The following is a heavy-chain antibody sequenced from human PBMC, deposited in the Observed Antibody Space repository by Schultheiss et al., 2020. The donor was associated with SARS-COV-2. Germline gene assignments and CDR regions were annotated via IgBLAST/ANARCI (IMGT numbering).Heavy chain of an antibody. CDR2: IYTSGST. V-gene: IGHV4-61*02. D-gene: IGHD7-27*01. CDR1: GGSISSSSYY. Sequence: SETLSLTCTVSGGSISSSSYYWGWIRQPAGKGLEWIGRIYTSGSTNYNPSLKSRVTISVDTSKNQFSLKLSSVTAADTAVYYCARGWGGLTDYWGQGTLVTVSS. CDR3: ARGWGGLTDY. J-gene: IGHJ4*02.